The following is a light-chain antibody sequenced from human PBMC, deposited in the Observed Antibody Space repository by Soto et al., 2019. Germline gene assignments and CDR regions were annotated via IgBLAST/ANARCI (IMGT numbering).Light chain of an antibody. CDR1: SSDVGGYNY. CDR3: SSYTTSNTRQIV. Sequence: QSVLTQPASVSWSPGQSITISCTGTSSDVGGYNYVSWYQHHPGKASKLMIFDVSNRPSGVSNRFSGSKSGNTASLTISGLQPEDEADYYCSSYTTSNTRQIVFGTGTKVTVL. J-gene: IGLJ1*01. V-gene: IGLV2-14*03. CDR2: DVS.